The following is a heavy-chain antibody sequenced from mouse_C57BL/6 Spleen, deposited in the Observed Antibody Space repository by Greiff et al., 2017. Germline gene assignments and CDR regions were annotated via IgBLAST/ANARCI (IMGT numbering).Heavy chain of an antibody. V-gene: IGHV5-4*03. D-gene: IGHD1-1*01. J-gene: IGHJ1*03. CDR2: ISDGGSYT. Sequence: EVKLVESGGGLVKPGGSLKLSCAASGFTFSSYAMSWVRQTPEKRLEWVATISDGGSYTYYPDNVKGRFTISRDNAKNNLYLQMSHLKSEDTAMYYCASQIYYYGSKYFDVWGTGTTVTVSS. CDR1: GFTFSSYA. CDR3: ASQIYYYGSKYFDV.